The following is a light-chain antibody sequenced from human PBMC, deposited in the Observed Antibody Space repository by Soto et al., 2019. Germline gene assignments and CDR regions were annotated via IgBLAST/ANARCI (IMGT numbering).Light chain of an antibody. J-gene: IGLJ3*02. CDR1: SSNIGSNP. Sequence: QLVLTQPPSASETPGQRVTIPCSGSSSNIGSNPVNWYQQLPGTAPKLLIYSDNQRPSGVPDRFSGSKSGTSASLAISGLQSEDEADFYCAAWDDSLNGVVFGGGTKLTVL. V-gene: IGLV1-44*01. CDR3: AAWDDSLNGVV. CDR2: SDN.